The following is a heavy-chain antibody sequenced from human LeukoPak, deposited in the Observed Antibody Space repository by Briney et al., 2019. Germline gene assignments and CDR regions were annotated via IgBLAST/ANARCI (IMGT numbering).Heavy chain of an antibody. CDR1: GFTVSSNY. CDR2: IYSGGRT. CDR3: ARPPEGYSYGFYFGH. Sequence: GGSLRLSCAASGFTVSSNYMSWVRQAPGKGLEWVSVIYSGGRTYYADSVKGRFTISRDNSKNTLYLKMNGLRAEDTAVYYCARPPEGYSYGFYFGHWGQGAAVIVSS. D-gene: IGHD5-18*01. J-gene: IGHJ4*02. V-gene: IGHV3-66*04.